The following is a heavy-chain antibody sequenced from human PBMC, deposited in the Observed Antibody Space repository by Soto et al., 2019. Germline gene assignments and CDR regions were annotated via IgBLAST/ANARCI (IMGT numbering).Heavy chain of an antibody. CDR1: GSTFTTYG. Sequence: QVQLVQSGAEVKKPGASVKVSCKASGSTFTTYGLTWVRQAPGQGLEWVGWISAYSGNTNYAQKLQGRLTVTTDTSTNTAYMDLRSLRSDDTAVYYCARVVKAGDYGDYGRYYFDYWGHGTLVTVSS. D-gene: IGHD4-17*01. V-gene: IGHV1-18*04. J-gene: IGHJ4*01. CDR2: ISAYSGNT. CDR3: ARVVKAGDYGDYGRYYFDY.